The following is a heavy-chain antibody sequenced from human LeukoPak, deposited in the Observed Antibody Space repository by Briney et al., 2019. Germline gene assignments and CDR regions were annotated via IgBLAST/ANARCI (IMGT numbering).Heavy chain of an antibody. Sequence: GGSLRLSCAASGFTFSSYWMSWVRQAPGKGLEGVANTKQDGSEKYYVDSVKGRFTISRDNAKNSLYLQMNSVRAEDTAVYYCARLAAMGTNFDYWGQGTLVTVSS. CDR1: GFTFSSYW. CDR3: ARLAAMGTNFDY. V-gene: IGHV3-7*01. CDR2: TKQDGSEK. D-gene: IGHD5-18*01. J-gene: IGHJ4*02.